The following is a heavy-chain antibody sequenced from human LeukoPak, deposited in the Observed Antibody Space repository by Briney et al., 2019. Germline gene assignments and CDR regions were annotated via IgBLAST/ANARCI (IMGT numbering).Heavy chain of an antibody. Sequence: SETLSLTCTVSGYSISSGYYWGWIRQPPGKGLEWIGSIYHSGSTYYNPSLKSRVTISVDTSKNQFSLKLSSVTAADTAVYFCARAYRSSWYANWFDPWGQGTLVTVSS. J-gene: IGHJ5*02. D-gene: IGHD6-13*01. CDR1: GYSISSGYY. CDR2: IYHSGST. CDR3: ARAYRSSWYANWFDP. V-gene: IGHV4-38-2*02.